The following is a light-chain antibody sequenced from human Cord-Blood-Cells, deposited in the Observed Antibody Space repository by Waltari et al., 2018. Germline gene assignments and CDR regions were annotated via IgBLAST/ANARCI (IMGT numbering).Light chain of an antibody. Sequence: QSPLTQPAPVSGSPGQSITISCTATSSDDGGSNYVSWYHQHPGKAPKLMIYDVSNRPSGVSNRFSGSKSGNTASLTISGLQAEDEADYYCSSYTSSSTVFGGGTKLTVL. CDR2: DVS. CDR1: SSDDGGSNY. V-gene: IGLV2-14*01. J-gene: IGLJ3*02. CDR3: SSYTSSSTV.